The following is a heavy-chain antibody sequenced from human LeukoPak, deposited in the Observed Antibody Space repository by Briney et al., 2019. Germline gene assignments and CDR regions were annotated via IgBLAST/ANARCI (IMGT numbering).Heavy chain of an antibody. CDR1: GFDYSSNW. CDR2: IKGDGIST. D-gene: IGHD3-3*01. CDR3: AKDHYWSIDY. Sequence: GGSLRLSCAASGFDYSSNWMHWVRHAPGQGLVWVSRIKGDGISTNYADSVKGRFTISRDIAKNTLYLQMNSLRAEDTGVYYCAKDHYWSIDYWGRGTLVTVSS. J-gene: IGHJ4*02. V-gene: IGHV3-74*01.